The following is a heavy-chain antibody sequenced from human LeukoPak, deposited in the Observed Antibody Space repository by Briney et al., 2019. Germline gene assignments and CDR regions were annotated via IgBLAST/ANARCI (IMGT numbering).Heavy chain of an antibody. J-gene: IGHJ5*02. CDR3: ARTGPKYSSSWYEGDWFEP. Sequence: PSETLSLTCAVYGGSFSGYYWSWIRQPPGKGLEWIGEINHSGSTNYNPSLKSRVTISVDTSKNQFSLKLSSVTAADTAVYYCARTGPKYSSSWYEGDWFEPWGQGTLVTVSS. V-gene: IGHV4-34*01. CDR1: GGSFSGYY. D-gene: IGHD6-13*01. CDR2: INHSGST.